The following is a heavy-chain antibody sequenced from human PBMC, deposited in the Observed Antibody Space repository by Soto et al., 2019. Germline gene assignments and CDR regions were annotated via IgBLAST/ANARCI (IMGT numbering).Heavy chain of an antibody. J-gene: IGHJ4*02. CDR1: GFTFASYA. D-gene: IGHD4-4*01. V-gene: IGHV3-23*01. CDR3: GKVMTDYSKAVGDD. Sequence: PGVSLRLSCATSGFTFASYAMTWVRQAPGKGLEWVSSITTGGINTHYADFVRGRFTISRDNSKNTVYLEMKTLSAEDTAVYYCGKVMTDYSKAVGDDWGQGTLVTVSS. CDR2: ITTGGINT.